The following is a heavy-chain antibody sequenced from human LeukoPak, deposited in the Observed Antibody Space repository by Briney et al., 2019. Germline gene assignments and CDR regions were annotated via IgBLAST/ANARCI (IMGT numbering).Heavy chain of an antibody. V-gene: IGHV3-9*01. Sequence: GGSLRLSCAASGFTFDDYAMHLVRQAPGKGLEWVSGISWNSGSIGYADSVKGRFTISRDNAKNSLYLQMNSLRAEDTALYYCAKDLGPSDYYGSGSYHYYYYGMDVWGQGTTVTVSS. CDR1: GFTFDDYA. CDR2: ISWNSGSI. J-gene: IGHJ6*02. CDR3: AKDLGPSDYYGSGSYHYYYYGMDV. D-gene: IGHD3-10*01.